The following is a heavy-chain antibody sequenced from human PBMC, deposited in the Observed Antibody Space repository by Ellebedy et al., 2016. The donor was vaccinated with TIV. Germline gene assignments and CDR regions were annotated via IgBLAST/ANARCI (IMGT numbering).Heavy chain of an antibody. CDR1: GYTFINSY. Sequence: ASVKVSCKASGYTFINSYIHWVRQATGQGLEWMGWINPHNGGTNYALNFRGRVTMTTDMSINTAYMELSTLPFDDTAIYYCAKGLLRELLGFDSWGQGTLVAVSS. J-gene: IGHJ4*02. CDR2: INPHNGGT. V-gene: IGHV1-2*02. D-gene: IGHD1-26*01. CDR3: AKGLLRELLGFDS.